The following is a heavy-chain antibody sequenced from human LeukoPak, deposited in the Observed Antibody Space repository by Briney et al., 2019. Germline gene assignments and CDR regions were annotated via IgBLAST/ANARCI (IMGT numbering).Heavy chain of an antibody. D-gene: IGHD6-13*01. J-gene: IGHJ4*02. CDR3: ATDRIAAAGLFDY. Sequence: ASVKVSCKVSGYTLTELSMHWVRQAPGKGLEWMGGFDPEDSETIYAQKFQGRVTMTEDTFTDTAYMELSSLRSEDTAVYYCATDRIAAAGLFDYWGQGTLVTVSS. V-gene: IGHV1-24*01. CDR2: FDPEDSET. CDR1: GYTLTELS.